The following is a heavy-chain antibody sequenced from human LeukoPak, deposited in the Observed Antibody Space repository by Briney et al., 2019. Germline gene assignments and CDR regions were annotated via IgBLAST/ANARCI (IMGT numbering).Heavy chain of an antibody. CDR1: GGTFSSYA. V-gene: IGHV1-69*05. CDR3: ARAGSPNYYYYYYMDV. Sequence: SVKVAYKASGGTFSSYAISWVRQAPGQGLEWMGRIIPIFGTANYAQKFQGRVTITTDESTSTAYMELSSLRSEDTAVYYCARAGSPNYYYYYYMDVWGKGTTVTVSS. CDR2: IIPIFGTA. J-gene: IGHJ6*03. D-gene: IGHD1-14*01.